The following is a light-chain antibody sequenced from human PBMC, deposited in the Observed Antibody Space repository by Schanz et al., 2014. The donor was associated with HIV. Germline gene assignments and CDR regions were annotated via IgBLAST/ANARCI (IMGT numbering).Light chain of an antibody. CDR3: QQSDYFPLT. J-gene: IGKJ4*01. CDR1: QGISSY. CDR2: AAS. Sequence: IQLTQSPSSLSAFVGDRVTITCRASQGISSYLAWYQQKPGKPPKVLIYAASTLQSGVPSRFSGSGSGRDFTLTINSLQPEDFGTYHCQQSDYFPLTSGGGTKVEIK. V-gene: IGKV1-9*01.